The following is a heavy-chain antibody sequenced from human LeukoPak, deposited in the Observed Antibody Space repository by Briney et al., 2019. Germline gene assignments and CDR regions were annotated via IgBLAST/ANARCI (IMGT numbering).Heavy chain of an antibody. CDR3: ARDGSSGWHHDY. V-gene: IGHV3-66*01. Sequence: GGSLRLSCAASGFTVSSNYMSWVRQAPGKGLEWVSVIYSGGGSTYYADSVKGRFTISRDNSKNMLYLQMNNLRAEDTAVYYCARDGSSGWHHDYWGQGTLVTVSS. D-gene: IGHD6-19*01. CDR1: GFTVSSNY. J-gene: IGHJ4*02. CDR2: IYSGGGST.